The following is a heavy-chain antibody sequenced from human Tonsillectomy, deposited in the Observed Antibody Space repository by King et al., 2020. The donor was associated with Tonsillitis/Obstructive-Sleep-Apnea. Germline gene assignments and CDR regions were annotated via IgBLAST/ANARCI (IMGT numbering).Heavy chain of an antibody. CDR3: ARHLYYDDISGYVPDY. D-gene: IGHD3-22*01. CDR1: GGSVSSSSYY. J-gene: IGHJ4*02. CDR2: MYYSGTT. V-gene: IGHV4-39*01. Sequence: QLQESGPGLVKPSETLSLTCSVSGGSVSSSSYYWGWIRQPPGEGLEWIGSMYYSGTTSYNPSPKSRVTISVDTSKNQFSLKLSSVTAADTAVYYCARHLYYDDISGYVPDYWGQGTLVTVSS.